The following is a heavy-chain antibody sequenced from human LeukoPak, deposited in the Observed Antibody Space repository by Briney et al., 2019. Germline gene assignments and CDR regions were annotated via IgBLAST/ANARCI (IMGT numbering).Heavy chain of an antibody. J-gene: IGHJ5*02. D-gene: IGHD1-1*01. CDR2: INHIVTT. Sequence: PSETLSLSCAVYGGSFSGYYWSWIRQPPGKGLEWIGDINHIVTTTYNPPLKGRITTSIDTSKSQLSLKLNSVAAANAAVYYCAREGTAGTNLNGFDPWGQGTLVTVSS. V-gene: IGHV4-34*01. CDR1: GGSFSGYY. CDR3: AREGTAGTNLNGFDP.